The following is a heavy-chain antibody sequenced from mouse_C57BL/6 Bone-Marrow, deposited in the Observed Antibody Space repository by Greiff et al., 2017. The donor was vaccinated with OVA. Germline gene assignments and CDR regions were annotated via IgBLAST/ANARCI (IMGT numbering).Heavy chain of an antibody. D-gene: IGHD1-1*01. CDR3: TTGTTVV. Sequence: EVQGVESGAELVRPGASVKLSCTASGFNIKDDYMHWVKQRPEQGLEWIGWIDPENGDTEYASKFQGKATITADTSSNTAYLQLSSLTSEDTAVYYCTTGTTVVWGTGTTVTVSS. CDR1: GFNIKDDY. V-gene: IGHV14-4*01. J-gene: IGHJ1*03. CDR2: IDPENGDT.